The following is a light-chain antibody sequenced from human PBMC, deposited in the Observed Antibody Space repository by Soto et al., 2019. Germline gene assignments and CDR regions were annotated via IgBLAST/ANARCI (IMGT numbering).Light chain of an antibody. CDR2: DAS. V-gene: IGKV1-5*01. CDR1: QSVSSW. J-gene: IGKJ1*01. CDR3: QQYHVFWT. Sequence: DIQMTQSPSILSASVGDRVTITCRASQSVSSWLAWYQRRPGQAPKLLIYDASTLTSGVPSRFSGSGSGTEFTLTISRLQPEDFATYYCQQYHVFWTFGQGTKVDI.